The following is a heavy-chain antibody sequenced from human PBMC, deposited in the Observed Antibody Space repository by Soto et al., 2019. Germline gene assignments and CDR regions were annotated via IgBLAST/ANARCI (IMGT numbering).Heavy chain of an antibody. V-gene: IGHV3-23*01. CDR2: ISGSGGST. Sequence: GGSLRLSCAASGFTFSSYAMSWVRQAPGKGLEWVSAISGSGGSTYYADSVKGRFTISRDNSKNTLYLQMNSLRAEDTAVYYCAKDKIKSGWLDNWFDPWGQGTLVTVSS. D-gene: IGHD6-19*01. J-gene: IGHJ5*02. CDR3: AKDKIKSGWLDNWFDP. CDR1: GFTFSSYA.